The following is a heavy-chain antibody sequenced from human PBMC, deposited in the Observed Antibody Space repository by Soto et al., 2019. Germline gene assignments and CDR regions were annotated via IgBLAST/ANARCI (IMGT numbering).Heavy chain of an antibody. CDR2: IYYSGGT. V-gene: IGHV4-61*08. CDR3: GVGDYGGSPDEDAFDI. D-gene: IGHD4-17*01. Sequence: PSETLSLTCTVSGGSISSGDYYWSWIRQPPGKGLEWIGYIYYSGGTNYNPSLKSRVTISVDTSKNQFSLKLSSVTAADTAVYYCGVGDYGGSPDEDAFDIWGQGTMVTVSS. CDR1: GGSISSGDYY. J-gene: IGHJ3*02.